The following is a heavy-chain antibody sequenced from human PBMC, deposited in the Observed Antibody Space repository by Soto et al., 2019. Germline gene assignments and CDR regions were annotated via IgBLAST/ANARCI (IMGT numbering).Heavy chain of an antibody. CDR3: VSSGTAPMLRHNWFDS. CDR2: ITTSGSYI. J-gene: IGHJ5*01. D-gene: IGHD1-1*01. V-gene: IGHV3-21*01. Sequence: EVQLVESGGGLVKPGGSLRLSCAASGFTFSSYDMNWVRQAPGKGLEYVSSITTSGSYIYYGDSVRGRFTISRDNAKNKLFLQMDSLRAEDTAVSYCVSSGTAPMLRHNWFDSWGQGTLVTVSS. CDR1: GFTFSSYD.